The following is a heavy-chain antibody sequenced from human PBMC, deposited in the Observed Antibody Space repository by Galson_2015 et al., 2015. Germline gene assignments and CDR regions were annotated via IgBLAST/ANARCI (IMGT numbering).Heavy chain of an antibody. J-gene: IGHJ4*02. V-gene: IGHV1-69*13. CDR1: GGTFSSYA. CDR2: IIPIFGTA. D-gene: IGHD6-13*01. Sequence: SVKVSCKASGGTFSSYAISWVRQAPGQGLEWMGGIIPIFGTANYAQKFQGRVTITADESTSTAYMELSSLRSEDTAVYYCARGSSSWYYFDYWGQGTLVTVSS. CDR3: ARGSSSWYYFDY.